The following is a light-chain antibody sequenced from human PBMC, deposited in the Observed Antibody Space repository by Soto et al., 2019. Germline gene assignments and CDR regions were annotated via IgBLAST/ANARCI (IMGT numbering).Light chain of an antibody. CDR1: QSVSSSY. CDR3: QQYGSPPLT. CDR2: GAS. J-gene: IGKJ4*01. Sequence: EIVLTQSPGTLSLSPGERATLSCRASQSVSSSYLAWYQQKPGQAPRALIYGASSRATGIPDMFSGSGSGTDFTLSISILEPEDFAVDYFQQYGSPPLTFGGGTKVEVK. V-gene: IGKV3-20*01.